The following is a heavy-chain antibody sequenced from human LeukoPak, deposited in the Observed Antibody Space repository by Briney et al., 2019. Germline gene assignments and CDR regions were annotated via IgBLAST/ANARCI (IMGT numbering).Heavy chain of an antibody. J-gene: IGHJ3*02. CDR1: GYTFTSYG. Sequence: GASVKVSCKASGYTFTSYGINWVRQAPGQGLEWMGWISAYNGHTNYAQKFQGRVTMTEDTSTDTAYMELSSLRSGDTAVYYRATNNPPGSGYYYFNAFDIWGQGTMVTVSS. D-gene: IGHD3-22*01. CDR3: ATNNPPGSGYYYFNAFDI. V-gene: IGHV1-18*01. CDR2: ISAYNGHT.